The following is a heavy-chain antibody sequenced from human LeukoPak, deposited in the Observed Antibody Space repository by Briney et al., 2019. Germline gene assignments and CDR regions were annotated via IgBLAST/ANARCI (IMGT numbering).Heavy chain of an antibody. Sequence: EGSLRLSGSASGFPFNTYAIHWVRQAPGKGLEYVAGISSNGDNTDFADSAKGRFTISRDNSKSTLFLQMNSLGAEDTAVYFCTRDSALLGVAFDLWGQGTVVTVSS. CDR2: ISSNGDNT. CDR1: GFPFNTYA. CDR3: TRDSALLGVAFDL. D-gene: IGHD2-15*01. V-gene: IGHV3-64D*06. J-gene: IGHJ3*01.